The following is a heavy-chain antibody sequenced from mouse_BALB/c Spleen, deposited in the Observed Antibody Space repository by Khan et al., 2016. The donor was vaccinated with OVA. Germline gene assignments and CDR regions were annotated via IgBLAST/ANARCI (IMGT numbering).Heavy chain of an antibody. CDR2: INSNGGTS. D-gene: IGHD2-14*01. V-gene: IGHV5-6-3*01. CDR3: ARIYYRYDEGYWYFDV. J-gene: IGHJ1*01. CDR1: EFTFSGYG. Sequence: VELVESGGGLVQPGGSLKLSCAASEFTFSGYGMSWVRQTPDKRLELVRTINSNGGTSYYPDSVKGRFTISRDNAKNTLHLQMSSLKSEDTAMYCYARIYYRYDEGYWYFDVWGAGTTVTVSS.